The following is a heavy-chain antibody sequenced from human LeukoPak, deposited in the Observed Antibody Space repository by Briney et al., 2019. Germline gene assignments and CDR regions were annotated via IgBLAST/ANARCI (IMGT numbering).Heavy chain of an antibody. CDR2: ISYDGSNK. V-gene: IGHV3-30*18. D-gene: IGHD3-22*01. Sequence: SLRLSCGASGFTFRTYWMSWVRQAPGKGLEWVAVISYDGSNKYYADSVKGRFTISRDNSKNTVYLQMNSLRAEDTAVYYCVKGFSSGYPWTFDYWGQGTLVTVSS. CDR1: GFTFRTYW. J-gene: IGHJ4*02. CDR3: VKGFSSGYPWTFDY.